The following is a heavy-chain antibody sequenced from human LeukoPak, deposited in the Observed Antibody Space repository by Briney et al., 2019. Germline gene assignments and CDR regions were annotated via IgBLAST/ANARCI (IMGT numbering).Heavy chain of an antibody. CDR3: AHSPSDAYTNGGRWYFDL. V-gene: IGHV2-5*02. CDR2: MYWDGDQ. D-gene: IGHD5-24*01. Sequence: SGPTLVKPTQTLTLTCTFSGLSLSANGEGVGWIRQPPGKALEWLAIMYWDGDQRYTPSLKDRLTVTKDTSKNQLFLRMTNIDPVDTATYFCAHSPSDAYTNGGRWYFDLGGRGTLVTVSS. CDR1: GLSLSANGEG. J-gene: IGHJ2*01.